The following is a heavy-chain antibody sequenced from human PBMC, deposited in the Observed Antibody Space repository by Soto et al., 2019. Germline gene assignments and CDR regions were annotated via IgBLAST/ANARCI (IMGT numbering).Heavy chain of an antibody. J-gene: IGHJ4*02. Sequence: QVQLQESGPGLVKPSQTLSLTCTVSGGSISSGGYYWSWIRQHPGKGLEWIGYIYYSGSTYYHPSLKSRVTISVDTSKNQCSLKLSSVTAADTAVYYCARDRSRSHSPDYWGQGTLVTVSS. CDR2: IYYSGST. V-gene: IGHV4-31*03. CDR3: ARDRSRSHSPDY. D-gene: IGHD5-18*01. CDR1: GGSISSGGYY.